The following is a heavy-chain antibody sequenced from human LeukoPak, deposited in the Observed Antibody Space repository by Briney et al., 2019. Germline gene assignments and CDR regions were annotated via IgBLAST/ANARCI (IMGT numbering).Heavy chain of an antibody. CDR1: GGSISSGGYY. CDR3: ARAYCGGDCYSFDY. V-gene: IGHV4-31*03. Sequence: SETLSLTGTVSGGSISSGGYYWSWIRQHPGKGLEWIGYIYYSGSTYYNPSLKSRVTISVDTPKNQFSLKLSSVTAADTAVYYCARAYCGGDCYSFDYWGQGTLVTVSS. J-gene: IGHJ4*02. CDR2: IYYSGST. D-gene: IGHD2-21*02.